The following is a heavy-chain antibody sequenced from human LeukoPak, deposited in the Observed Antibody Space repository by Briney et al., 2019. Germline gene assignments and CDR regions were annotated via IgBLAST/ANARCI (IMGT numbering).Heavy chain of an antibody. Sequence: GGSLRLSCAASGFTFSTYGMHWVRQAPGKGLEWVAFIRYDAINKYYADSVKGRFTISRDNSKNTLYLQMNSLRAEDTAVYYCARERGDYYYYMDVWGKGTTVTVSS. CDR2: IRYDAINK. V-gene: IGHV3-30*02. J-gene: IGHJ6*03. CDR1: GFTFSTYG. CDR3: ARERGDYYYYMDV.